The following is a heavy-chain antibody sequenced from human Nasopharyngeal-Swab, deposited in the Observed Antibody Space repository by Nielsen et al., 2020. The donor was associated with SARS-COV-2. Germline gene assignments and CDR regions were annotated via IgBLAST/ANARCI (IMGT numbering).Heavy chain of an antibody. V-gene: IGHV4-34*01. Sequence: WIRQPPGKGLEWIGEINHSGRTNYNPSLKSRVTISVDTSKNQFSLKLSSVTAADTAVYYCARPTTLGYYYGMDVWGQGTTVTVSS. CDR3: ARPTTLGYYYGMDV. J-gene: IGHJ6*02. D-gene: IGHD1-14*01. CDR2: INHSGRT.